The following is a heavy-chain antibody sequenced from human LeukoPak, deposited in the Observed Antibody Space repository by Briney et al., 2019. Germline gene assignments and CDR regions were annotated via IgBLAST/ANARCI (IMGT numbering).Heavy chain of an antibody. Sequence: ASVKVSCKASGYTFTGYYMHWVRQAPGQGLEWMGWINPNSGGTNYAQKFQGRVTMTRDTSISTAYMELSRLRSDDTAGYYCARGAVGIVGATTWWGQGTLVTVSS. CDR1: GYTFTGYY. D-gene: IGHD1-26*01. CDR2: INPNSGGT. CDR3: ARGAVGIVGATTW. V-gene: IGHV1-2*02. J-gene: IGHJ4*02.